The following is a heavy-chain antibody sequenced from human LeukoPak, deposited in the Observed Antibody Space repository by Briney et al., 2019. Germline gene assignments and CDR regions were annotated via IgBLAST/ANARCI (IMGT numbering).Heavy chain of an antibody. CDR2: ILSDGSKE. Sequence: GGSLRLSCAPSGFTFSNYGMHWVRQAPGEGLEWVAVILSDGSKEFYADSVKGRFTISRDNSKNTLYLQMNSLRAEDTAVYYCAKGRGYSGYDDATRLVWGQGTLVTVSS. CDR1: GFTFSNYG. D-gene: IGHD5-12*01. J-gene: IGHJ4*02. V-gene: IGHV3-33*06. CDR3: AKGRGYSGYDDATRLV.